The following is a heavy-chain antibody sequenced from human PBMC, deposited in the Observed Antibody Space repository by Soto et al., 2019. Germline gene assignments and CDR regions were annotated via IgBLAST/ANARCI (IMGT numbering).Heavy chain of an antibody. Sequence: PSQTLSLTCAISGDSVSSNSAAWNWIRQSPSRGLEWLGRTYYRSKWYNYYAVSVKSRITINPDTSKNQFSLQLNSVTPEDTAVYYCVRDIANTQFRPERQQLVRVFDYSGQGTPVTVSS. V-gene: IGHV6-1*01. CDR1: GDSVSSNSAA. CDR3: VRDIANTQFRPERQQLVRVFDY. J-gene: IGHJ4*02. CDR2: TYYRSKWYN. D-gene: IGHD6-13*01.